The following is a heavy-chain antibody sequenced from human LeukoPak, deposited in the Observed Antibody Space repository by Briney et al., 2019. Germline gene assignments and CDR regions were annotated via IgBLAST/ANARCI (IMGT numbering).Heavy chain of an antibody. D-gene: IGHD4-23*01. V-gene: IGHV4-4*02. CDR2: ISHSGSP. J-gene: IGHJ2*01. Sequence: SGTLSLTCAVSGGSISISNSNWWSWVRQPPGKGLEWIGEISHSGSPNYNPSLKSRVTISVDKSKNQFSLKLSSVTAADTAVYYCARDLHGGNSFTSDWYFDLWGRGTLVTVSS. CDR1: GGSISISNSNW. CDR3: ARDLHGGNSFTSDWYFDL.